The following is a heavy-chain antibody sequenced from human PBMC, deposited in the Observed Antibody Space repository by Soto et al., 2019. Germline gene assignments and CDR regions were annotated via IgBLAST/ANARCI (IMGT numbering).Heavy chain of an antibody. D-gene: IGHD4-17*01. Sequence: AASVKVSCKASGYTFTSYATHWVRQAPGQRLEWMGWINAGNGNTKYSQRFQGRVTITRDTSASTAYMELSSLRSEDTAVYYCARDDYGDYAYYYGMDVWGQGTTVTVSS. CDR1: GYTFTSYA. V-gene: IGHV1-3*01. CDR2: INAGNGNT. J-gene: IGHJ6*02. CDR3: ARDDYGDYAYYYGMDV.